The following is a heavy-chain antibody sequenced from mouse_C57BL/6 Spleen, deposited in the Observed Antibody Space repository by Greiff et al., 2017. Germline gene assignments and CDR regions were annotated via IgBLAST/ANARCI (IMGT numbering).Heavy chain of an antibody. D-gene: IGHD2-3*01. CDR2: IDPEDVET. CDR3: ARSLYENYYFDY. J-gene: IGHJ2*01. V-gene: IGHV14-2*01. CDR1: GFNIKDYS. Sequence: VQLQQSGAALVKPGASVKLSCTASGFNIKDYSMHWVKQRPVQGLEWIGRIDPEDVETTSAPKFQGKATIPAYTSSNTAYLQLSSLTSEDPAVYCGARSLYENYYFDYWGQGTTLTVSS.